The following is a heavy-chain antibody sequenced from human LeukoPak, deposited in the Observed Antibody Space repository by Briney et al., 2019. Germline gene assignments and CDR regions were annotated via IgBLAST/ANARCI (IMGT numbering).Heavy chain of an antibody. J-gene: IGHJ6*04. V-gene: IGHV4-34*01. CDR1: GGSFSGYY. Sequence: SETLSLTCAVYGGSFSGYYWSWIRQPPGKGLEWIGEINHSGSTNYNPSLKRRGTISVDTFNNQFSLKVRSVTAADTAVYCCARAYCSSTSCYRDYYYYYGMDVWGKGTTVTVSS. CDR2: INHSGST. CDR3: ARAYCSSTSCYRDYYYYYGMDV. D-gene: IGHD2-2*02.